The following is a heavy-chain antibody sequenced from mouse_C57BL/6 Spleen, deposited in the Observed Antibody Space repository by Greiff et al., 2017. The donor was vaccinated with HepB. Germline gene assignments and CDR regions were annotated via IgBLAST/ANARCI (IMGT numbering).Heavy chain of an antibody. D-gene: IGHD2-1*01. V-gene: IGHV1-26*01. CDR2: INPNNGGT. CDR3: ARDYGNYRLDY. J-gene: IGHJ2*01. Sequence: VQLQQSGPELVKPGASVKISCKASGYTFTDYYMNWVKQSHGKSLEWIGDINPNNGGTSYNQKFKGKATLTVDKSSSTAYMELRSLTSEDSAVYYCARDYGNYRLDYWGQGTTLTVSS. CDR1: GYTFTDYY.